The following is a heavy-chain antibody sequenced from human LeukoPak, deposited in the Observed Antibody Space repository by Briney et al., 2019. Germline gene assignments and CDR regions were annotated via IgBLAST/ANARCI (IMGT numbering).Heavy chain of an antibody. V-gene: IGHV1-24*01. J-gene: IGHJ5*02. CDR1: GYTFTGYY. Sequence: GASVKVSCKASGYTFTGYYMHWVRQAPGQGLEWMGGFDPEDGETIYAQKFQGRVTMTEDTSTDTAYMELSSLRSEDTAVYYCATAGYSSSWYFVGNWFDPWGQGTLVTVS. D-gene: IGHD6-13*01. CDR3: ATAGYSSSWYFVGNWFDP. CDR2: FDPEDGET.